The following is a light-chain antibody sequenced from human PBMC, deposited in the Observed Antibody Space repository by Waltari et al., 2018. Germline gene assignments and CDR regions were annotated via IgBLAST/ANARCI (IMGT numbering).Light chain of an antibody. CDR3: QQYNDWPLT. CDR1: ESVYKN. V-gene: IGKV3-15*01. CDR2: GAS. J-gene: IGKJ4*01. Sequence: EIVMTQSPATLSVSLGEGATLSCRASESVYKNLAWYQKKPGQAPRLLVYGASFRATDIPARVSGSGSGTDFSLTISNVQPEDFAVYYCQQYNDWPLTFGGGTKLEI.